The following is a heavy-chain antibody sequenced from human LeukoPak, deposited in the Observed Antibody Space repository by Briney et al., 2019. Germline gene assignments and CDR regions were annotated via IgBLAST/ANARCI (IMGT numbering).Heavy chain of an antibody. Sequence: ASVKVSCKASGYTFTGYCMHWVRQAPGQGLEWLGWINPNSGGTNYAQKFQGRVTMTRDTSISTAYMELSRLRSDDTAVYYCARDRSSSWPDAFDIWGPGTMVTVSS. D-gene: IGHD6-13*01. CDR2: INPNSGGT. CDR3: ARDRSSSWPDAFDI. CDR1: GYTFTGYC. J-gene: IGHJ3*02. V-gene: IGHV1-2*02.